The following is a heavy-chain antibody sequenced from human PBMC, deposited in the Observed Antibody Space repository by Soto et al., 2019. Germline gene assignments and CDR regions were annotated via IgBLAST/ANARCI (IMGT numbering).Heavy chain of an antibody. CDR3: ARVPAVARNYYFDY. J-gene: IGHJ4*02. Sequence: SETLSLTCAVSGGSIRSSNLWSWVRQPPGMGLEWIGEIYHGGDTNYNPSLKSRVTISLDESKNQFSLNLRSVTAADTAIYYCARVPAVARNYYFDYWGQGTLVTVSS. CDR1: GGSIRSSNL. D-gene: IGHD6-19*01. V-gene: IGHV4-4*02. CDR2: IYHGGDT.